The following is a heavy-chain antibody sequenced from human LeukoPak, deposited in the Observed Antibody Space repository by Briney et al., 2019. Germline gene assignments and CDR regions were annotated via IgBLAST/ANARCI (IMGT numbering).Heavy chain of an antibody. J-gene: IGHJ4*02. CDR1: EYSFATYW. V-gene: IGHV5-51*01. CDR3: ASEYCSGGNCYFDY. D-gene: IGHD2-15*01. Sequence: GESLKISCMGSEYSFATYWIGWVRQMPGQGLEWMGIIFPGDSDTRYSPSFQGQVTISADKSISTAYLQWSSLKASDTAIYYSASEYCSGGNCYFDYWGQGTLVTVSS. CDR2: IFPGDSDT.